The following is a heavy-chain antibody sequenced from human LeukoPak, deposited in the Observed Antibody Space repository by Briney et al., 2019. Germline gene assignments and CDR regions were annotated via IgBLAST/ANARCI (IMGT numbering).Heavy chain of an antibody. J-gene: IGHJ4*02. CDR3: TRGSACSGGNCYSD. D-gene: IGHD2-15*01. CDR2: INPNSGDT. Sequence: ASVKVSCKASGYTFTGYYIHWVRQAPGQGLEWMGRINPNSGDTNYAQKFQGRVTMTRGTSISTAYMELSRLRSDDTAVYYCTRGSACSGGNCYSDLGQGALVTVSS. CDR1: GYTFTGYY. V-gene: IGHV1-2*06.